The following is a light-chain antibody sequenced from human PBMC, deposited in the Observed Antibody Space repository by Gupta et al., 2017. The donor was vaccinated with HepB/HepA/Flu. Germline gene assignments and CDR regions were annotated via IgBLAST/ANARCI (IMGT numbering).Light chain of an antibody. CDR2: DVS. J-gene: IGLJ1*01. CDR3: SSYTSSSTLEV. V-gene: IGLV2-14*03. Sequence: SALTQPASVSGSPGQSITITCTGTSSDVGGCNYVSWYPQHPGKAPKLMIYDVSNRPSGVSTRFSGSKSGNTASLTISGLQAEDEADYYCSSYTSSSTLEVFGTGTKVTVL. CDR1: SSDVGGCNY.